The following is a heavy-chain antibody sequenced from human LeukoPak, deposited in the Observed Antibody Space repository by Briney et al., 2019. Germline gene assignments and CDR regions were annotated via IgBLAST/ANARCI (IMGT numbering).Heavy chain of an antibody. CDR3: ARGHKAEGYGDLKDFDH. Sequence: ASVKVSCKASGGTFSSYTISWVRQAPGQGLEWMGWISAYNGNTNYAQKLQGRVTMTTDTSTSTAYMELRSLRSDDTAVYYCARGHKAEGYGDLKDFDHWGQGTLVTVSS. CDR2: ISAYNGNT. D-gene: IGHD4-17*01. CDR1: GGTFSSYT. V-gene: IGHV1-18*01. J-gene: IGHJ4*02.